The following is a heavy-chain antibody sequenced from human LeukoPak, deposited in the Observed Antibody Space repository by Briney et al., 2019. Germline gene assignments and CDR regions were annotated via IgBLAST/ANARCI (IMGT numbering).Heavy chain of an antibody. J-gene: IGHJ4*02. CDR1: GFAFNSNW. V-gene: IGHV3-48*04. CDR2: ISSSGSTI. D-gene: IGHD3-10*01. Sequence: GGSLRLSCAASGFAFNSNWMNWVRQAPGKGLECVSYISSSGSTIYYADSVKGRFTISRDNAKNSLYLQMDSLRAEDTAVYYCARDYYGSGSYTQGDYWGQGTLVTVSS. CDR3: ARDYYGSGSYTQGDY.